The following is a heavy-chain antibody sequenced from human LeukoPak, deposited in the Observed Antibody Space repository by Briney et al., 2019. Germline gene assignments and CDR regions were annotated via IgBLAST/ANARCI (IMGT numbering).Heavy chain of an antibody. CDR1: GFTFSSYA. Sequence: GGSLRLSCAASGFTFSSYAMSWVRQAPGKGLEWVSAISGSGGSTYYADSVKGRFTSSRDNSKNTLYLQMNSLRAEDTAVYYCAKDPSNCSGWYLNWFDPWGQGTLVTVSS. CDR2: ISGSGGST. CDR3: AKDPSNCSGWYLNWFDP. J-gene: IGHJ5*02. D-gene: IGHD6-19*01. V-gene: IGHV3-23*01.